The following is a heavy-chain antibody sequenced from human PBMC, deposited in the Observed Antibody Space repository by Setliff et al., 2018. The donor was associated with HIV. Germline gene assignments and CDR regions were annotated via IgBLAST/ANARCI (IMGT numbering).Heavy chain of an antibody. CDR2: INHSGRT. CDR1: GGSFSDYY. V-gene: IGHV4-34*01. D-gene: IGHD6-19*01. Sequence: SETLSLTCAVYGGSFSDYYWSWIRQPPGKGLEWIGEINHSGRTIQSPSLGSRVTISIDTSKNQFSLKLSSVSAADTAVYYCARGIWSRGSVGGEYWGQGTLVTVSS. CDR3: ARGIWSRGSVGGEY. J-gene: IGHJ4*02.